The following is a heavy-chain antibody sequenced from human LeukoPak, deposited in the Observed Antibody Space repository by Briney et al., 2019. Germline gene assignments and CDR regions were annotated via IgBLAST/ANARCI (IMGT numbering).Heavy chain of an antibody. CDR2: IYYSGST. V-gene: IGHV4-59*01. Sequence: SETLSLTCTVSGGSISSYYWSWIRQPPGKGLEWIGYIYYSGSTNYNPSLKSRVTISVDTSKNQFSLKLSSVTAADTAVYYCARERIAVAGEAGVILDLFDYWGQGTLVTVSS. D-gene: IGHD6-19*01. J-gene: IGHJ4*02. CDR3: ARERIAVAGEAGVILDLFDY. CDR1: GGSISSYY.